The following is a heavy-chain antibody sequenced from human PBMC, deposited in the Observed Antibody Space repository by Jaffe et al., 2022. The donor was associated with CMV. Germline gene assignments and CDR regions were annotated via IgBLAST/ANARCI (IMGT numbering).Heavy chain of an antibody. V-gene: IGHV3-21*01. J-gene: IGHJ6*03. CDR2: IGSSSSYI. CDR1: GFTFSSYT. CDR3: ARGRGVVDAPLYFYYYMDF. D-gene: IGHD2-15*01. Sequence: EVQVVESGGGLVEPGGSLRLSCATSGFTFSSYTINWVRQAPGKGLEWVSSIGSSSSYIYYADSVKGRFTISRDNAKNSLYLQMNSLRVEDTAVYYCARGRGVVDAPLYFYYYMDFWGNGTTVTVSS.